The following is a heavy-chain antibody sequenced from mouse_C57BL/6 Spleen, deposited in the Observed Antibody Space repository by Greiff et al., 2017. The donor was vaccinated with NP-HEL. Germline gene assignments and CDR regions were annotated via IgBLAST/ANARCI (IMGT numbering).Heavy chain of an antibody. D-gene: IGHD1-1*01. CDR3: ARGSSYGYYAMDY. Sequence: QVHVKQPGAELVRPGSSVKLSCKASGYTFTSYWMHWVKQRPIQGLEWIGNIDPSDSETHYNQKFKDKATLTVDKSSSTAYMQLSSLTSEDSAVYYCARGSSYGYYAMDYWGQGTSVTVSS. V-gene: IGHV1-52*01. CDR1: GYTFTSYW. CDR2: IDPSDSET. J-gene: IGHJ4*01.